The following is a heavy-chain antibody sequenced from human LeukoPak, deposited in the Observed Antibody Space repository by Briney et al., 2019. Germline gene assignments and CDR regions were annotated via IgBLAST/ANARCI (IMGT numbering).Heavy chain of an antibody. J-gene: IGHJ3*02. CDR1: GFTFSSYS. D-gene: IGHD3-9*01. V-gene: IGHV3-21*01. Sequence: GGSLRLSCAASGFTFSSYSMNWVRQAPGKGLEWVSSISSNSSYIYYADSVKGRFTISRDNAKNSLYLQMNSLRAEDTAVYYCASLVTNDAFDIWGQGTMVTVSS. CDR2: ISSNSSYI. CDR3: ASLVTNDAFDI.